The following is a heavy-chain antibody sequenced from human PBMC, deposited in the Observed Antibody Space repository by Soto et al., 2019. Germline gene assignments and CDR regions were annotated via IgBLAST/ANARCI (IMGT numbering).Heavy chain of an antibody. CDR3: VRDSGAKLSSS. V-gene: IGHV1-69*01. CDR2: IVPIYRTA. J-gene: IGHJ4*02. CDR1: GGTFSSYR. D-gene: IGHD6-13*01. Sequence: QVQLVQSGAEVKKPGSSVKVSCKASGGTFSSYRINWVRQAPGQGLEWVGGIVPIYRTADYAQKFQGRVTITADESERTSYIELRSLKSQDTAVYYCVRDSGAKLSSSWGQGTLVTVSS.